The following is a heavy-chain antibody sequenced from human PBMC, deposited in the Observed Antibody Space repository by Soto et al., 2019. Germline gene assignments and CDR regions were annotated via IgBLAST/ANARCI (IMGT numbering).Heavy chain of an antibody. CDR2: INHSGST. Sequence: PSETLSLTCAVYGGSFSGYYWTWIRQPPGTGLEWIGEINHSGSTNYNPSLKSRVTISRDNSKNTLYLQMNSLRAEDAAVYYCARSYYSYGLIYFDYWGQGTVVTVSS. CDR3: ARSYYSYGLIYFDY. V-gene: IGHV4-34*01. D-gene: IGHD5-18*01. J-gene: IGHJ4*02. CDR1: GGSFSGYY.